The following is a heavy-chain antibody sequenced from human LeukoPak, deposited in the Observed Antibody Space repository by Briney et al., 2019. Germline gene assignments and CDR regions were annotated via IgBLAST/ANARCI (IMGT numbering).Heavy chain of an antibody. CDR2: IKQDGSEK. Sequence: PGGSLRLSCAASGFTFSSYWMSWVRQAPGKGLEWVANIKQDGSEKYYVDSVKGRFTISRDNAKNSLYLQMNSLRAEDTAVYYCARVHSGSYYVVDYRGQGTLVTVSS. V-gene: IGHV3-7*01. J-gene: IGHJ4*02. D-gene: IGHD1-26*01. CDR3: ARVHSGSYYVVDY. CDR1: GFTFSSYW.